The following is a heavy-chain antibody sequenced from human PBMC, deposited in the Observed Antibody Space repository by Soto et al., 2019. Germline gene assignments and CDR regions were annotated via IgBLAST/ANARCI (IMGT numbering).Heavy chain of an antibody. CDR2: IYYSGGT. Sequence: QVQLQESGPGLVKPSETLSLTCTVSGGSVSSTTNYWSWIRQPPGKGLEWIGYIYYSGGTNYNPNLKSQVNISIDTSKNQCSLKLSSVTAADTAVYYCARVWNYYYGDYSGGQGTMVTVSS. V-gene: IGHV4-61*01. CDR3: ARVWNYYYGDYS. D-gene: IGHD4-17*01. J-gene: IGHJ3*01. CDR1: GGSVSSTTNY.